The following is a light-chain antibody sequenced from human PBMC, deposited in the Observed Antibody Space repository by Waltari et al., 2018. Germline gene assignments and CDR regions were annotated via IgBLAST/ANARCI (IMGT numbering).Light chain of an antibody. CDR3: QTWAAGVRV. Sequence: QLVLTQSPSASASLGASAKLPCTLTSEPTNYAIAWPQQPPEKGPRYLMKVDSDGSHNRGDGIPDRFSGSSSGAERFLTISSLQSEVEADYYWQTWAAGVRVFGGGTKLTVL. CDR2: VDSDGSH. V-gene: IGLV4-69*01. CDR1: SEPTNYA. J-gene: IGLJ2*01.